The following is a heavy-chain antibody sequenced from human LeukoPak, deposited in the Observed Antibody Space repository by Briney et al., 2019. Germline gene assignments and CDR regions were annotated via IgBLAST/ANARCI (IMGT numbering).Heavy chain of an antibody. CDR2: IYSGGST. CDR3: ARRSGYSSSSRGMDV. CDR1: GFTFSSYA. V-gene: IGHV3-66*04. J-gene: IGHJ6*02. Sequence: GGSLRLSCAASGFTFSSYAMSWVRQAPGKGLEWVSVIYSGGSTYYADSVKGRFTISRDNSKNTPYLQMNSLRAEDTAVYYCARRSGYSSSSRGMDVWGQGTTVTVSS. D-gene: IGHD6-6*01.